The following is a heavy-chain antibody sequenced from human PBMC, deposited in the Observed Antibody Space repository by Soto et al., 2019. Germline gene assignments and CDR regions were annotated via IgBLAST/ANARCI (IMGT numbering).Heavy chain of an antibody. D-gene: IGHD3-3*01. Sequence: PSETLSLTCTVSGGSVSSGSYYWSWIRQPPGKGLEWIGYIYYSGSTNYNPSLKSRVTISVDTSKNQFSLKLSSVTAADTAVYYCARGSFWSGYPYYYGMDVWGQGTTVTVSS. V-gene: IGHV4-61*01. CDR2: IYYSGST. CDR1: GGSVSSGSYY. J-gene: IGHJ6*02. CDR3: ARGSFWSGYPYYYGMDV.